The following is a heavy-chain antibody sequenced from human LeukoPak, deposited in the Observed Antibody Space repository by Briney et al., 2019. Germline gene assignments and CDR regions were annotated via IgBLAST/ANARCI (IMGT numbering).Heavy chain of an antibody. D-gene: IGHD6-19*01. J-gene: IGHJ4*02. Sequence: SETLSLTCTVSGGSISSGSYYCSWIRQPAGKGLEWIGRIYTSGSTNYNPSLKSRVTISVDTSKNQFSLKLSSVTAADTAVYSCPRRRIGFEAVAGKAYFRYWGQGPLVPVPS. CDR3: PRRRIGFEAVAGKAYFRY. CDR2: IYTSGST. V-gene: IGHV4-61*02. CDR1: GGSISSGSYY.